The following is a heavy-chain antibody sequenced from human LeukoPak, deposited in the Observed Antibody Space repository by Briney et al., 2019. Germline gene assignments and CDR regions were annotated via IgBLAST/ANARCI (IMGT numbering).Heavy chain of an antibody. J-gene: IGHJ4*02. CDR3: ARDQEIAAAGTFDY. D-gene: IGHD6-13*01. V-gene: IGHV1-2*02. CDR2: INPNSGST. CDR1: GYTFTGYY. Sequence: ASVKVSCKASGYTFTGYYMHWVRQAPGQGLEWMGWINPNSGSTNYAQKFQGRVTMTRDTSISTAYMELSRLRSDDTAVYYCARDQEIAAAGTFDYWGQGTLVTVSS.